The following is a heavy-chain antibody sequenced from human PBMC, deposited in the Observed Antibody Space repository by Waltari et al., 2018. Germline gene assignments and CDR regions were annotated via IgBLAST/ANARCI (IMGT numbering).Heavy chain of an antibody. Sequence: QVQLQESGPGLVKPSETLSLTCAVSGYSISSGYYWGWIRQPPGKGLEWIGSIYHSRNTYYSPSLKRRVTISVDTSKNQFSLKLSSVTAADTAVYYCARHQGIAVAGGYWGQGTLVTVSS. D-gene: IGHD6-13*01. CDR3: ARHQGIAVAGGY. J-gene: IGHJ4*02. CDR1: GYSISSGYY. CDR2: IYHSRNT. V-gene: IGHV4-38-2*01.